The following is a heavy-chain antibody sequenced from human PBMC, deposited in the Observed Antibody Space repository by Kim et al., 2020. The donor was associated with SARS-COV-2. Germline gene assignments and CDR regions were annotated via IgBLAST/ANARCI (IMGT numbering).Heavy chain of an antibody. V-gene: IGHV3-30*02. J-gene: IGHJ4*02. Sequence: NKYYADSVKGRFTISRDNSKNTLYLQMNSLRAEDTAVYYCAKDLTFERAYWGQGTLVTVSS. CDR3: AKDLTFERAY. CDR2: NK.